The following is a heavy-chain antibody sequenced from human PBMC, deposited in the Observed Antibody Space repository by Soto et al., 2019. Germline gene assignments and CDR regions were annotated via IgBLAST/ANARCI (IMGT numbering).Heavy chain of an antibody. Sequence: PSQTLSLTCAISGDSVSSNSAAWNWIRQSPSRGLEWLGRTYYRSKWYNDYAVSVKSRITINPDTSKNQFSLQLNSVTPEDTAVYYCARSTLMIAVAGTWWFDPWGQGTLVTVS. CDR3: ARSTLMIAVAGTWWFDP. D-gene: IGHD6-19*01. V-gene: IGHV6-1*01. J-gene: IGHJ5*02. CDR2: TYYRSKWYN. CDR1: GDSVSSNSAA.